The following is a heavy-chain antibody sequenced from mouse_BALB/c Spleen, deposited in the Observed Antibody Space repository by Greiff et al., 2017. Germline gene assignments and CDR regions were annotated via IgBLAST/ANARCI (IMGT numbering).Heavy chain of an antibody. CDR1: GFSLTSYG. CDR2: IWAGGST. Sequence: QVQLKESGPGLVAPSQSLSITCTVSGFSLTSYGVHWVRQPPGKGLEWLGVIWAGGSTNYNSALMSRLSISKDNSKSQVFLKMNSLRTDDTAMYYCARGWDGTWFAYWGQGTLVTVSA. D-gene: IGHD4-1*01. J-gene: IGHJ3*01. CDR3: ARGWDGTWFAY. V-gene: IGHV2-9*02.